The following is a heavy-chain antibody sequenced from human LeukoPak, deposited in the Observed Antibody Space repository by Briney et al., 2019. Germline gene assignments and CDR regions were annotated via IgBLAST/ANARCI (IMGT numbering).Heavy chain of an antibody. V-gene: IGHV4-59*01. CDR3: ARTWGNWYFDL. J-gene: IGHJ2*01. CDR2: IHYSGST. D-gene: IGHD3-16*01. Sequence: SETLSLTCTVSGGSISSYYWSWIRQPPGKGLEWIGYIHYSGSTNYNPSLKSRVTISVDTSKNQFSLNLTSLTAADMAVYYCARTWGNWYFDLWGRGTLVTVSS. CDR1: GGSISSYY.